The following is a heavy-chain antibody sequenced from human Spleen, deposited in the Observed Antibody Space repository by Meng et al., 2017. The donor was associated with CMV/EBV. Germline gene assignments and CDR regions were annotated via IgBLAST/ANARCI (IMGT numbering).Heavy chain of an antibody. CDR1: GNTFDSYA. V-gene: IGHV1-69*10. D-gene: IGHD3-3*01. J-gene: IGHJ3*02. CDR3: ARGAVGDFWSGYYNHGAFDI. Sequence: SVKVSCKASGNTFDSYAISWVRQAPGQGLEWMGGFIPTLGIANYAQRFQGRVMITADKSTRTAYMEARRLTSEDTALYFCARGAVGDFWSGYYNHGAFDIWGQGTMVTVSS. CDR2: FIPTLGIA.